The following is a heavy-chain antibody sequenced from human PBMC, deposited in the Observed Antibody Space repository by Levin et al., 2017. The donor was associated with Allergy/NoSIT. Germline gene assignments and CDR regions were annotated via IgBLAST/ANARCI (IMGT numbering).Heavy chain of an antibody. CDR2: IRSKAYGGTT. Sequence: GESLKISCPASGFTFGDYAMSWFRQAPGKGLEWVGFIRSKAYGGTTEYAASVKGRFTIPRDDSKSIAYLQMNSLKTEDTAVYYCTRVDGGIGTTVLYSYYGMDVWGQGTTVTVSS. CDR1: GFTFGDYA. D-gene: IGHD1-7*01. CDR3: TRVDGGIGTTVLYSYYGMDV. V-gene: IGHV3-49*03. J-gene: IGHJ6*02.